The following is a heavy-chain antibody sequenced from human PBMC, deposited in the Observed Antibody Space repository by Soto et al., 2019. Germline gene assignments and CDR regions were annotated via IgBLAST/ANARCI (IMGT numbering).Heavy chain of an antibody. CDR3: ARVVYDILTGYQHGLFDY. D-gene: IGHD3-9*01. CDR2: INHSGST. CDR1: GGSFSGYY. V-gene: IGHV4-34*01. J-gene: IGHJ4*02. Sequence: PSETLSLTCAGYGGSFSGYYWRWIRQPPGKGLEWIGEINHSGSTNYNPSLKSRVTISVDTSKNQFSLKLSSVTAADTAVYYCARVVYDILTGYQHGLFDYWGQGTLVTVSS.